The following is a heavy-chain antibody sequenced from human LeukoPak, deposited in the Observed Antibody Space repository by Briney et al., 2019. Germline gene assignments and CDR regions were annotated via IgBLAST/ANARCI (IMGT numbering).Heavy chain of an antibody. Sequence: TSETLSLTCAVYGGSFSGYYWGWIRQPPGKGLEWIGSIYYSGSTYYNPSLKSRVTISVDTSKNQFSLKLSSVTAADTAVYYCARRPPYYYDSSGYYFRDYWGQGTLVTVSS. CDR2: IYYSGST. V-gene: IGHV4-39*01. CDR1: GGSFSGYY. CDR3: ARRPPYYYDSSGYYFRDY. J-gene: IGHJ4*02. D-gene: IGHD3-22*01.